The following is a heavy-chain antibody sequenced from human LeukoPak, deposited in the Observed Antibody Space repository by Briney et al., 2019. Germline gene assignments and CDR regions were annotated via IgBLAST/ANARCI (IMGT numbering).Heavy chain of an antibody. D-gene: IGHD3-3*01. CDR1: GFTFSDYY. Sequence: PGGSLRLSCAASGFTFSDYYMSWIRQAPGKGLEWVSYISSSGSTIYYADSVKGRFSISRDNAKNSLYLQMNSLRAEDTAVYYCAKDFWSGYYSGYFDYWGQGTLVTVSS. V-gene: IGHV3-11*01. CDR2: ISSSGSTI. CDR3: AKDFWSGYYSGYFDY. J-gene: IGHJ4*02.